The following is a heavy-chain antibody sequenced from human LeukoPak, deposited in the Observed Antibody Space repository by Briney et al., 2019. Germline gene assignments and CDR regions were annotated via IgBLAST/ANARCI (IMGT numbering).Heavy chain of an antibody. V-gene: IGHV3-66*01. CDR3: AKDIELFVS. CDR1: GFTVRTNY. D-gene: IGHD1-26*01. J-gene: IGHJ4*02. Sequence: GGSLRLSCAASGFTVRTNYVSWVRQAPGKGLEWVSVIYSSGSTYYADSVKDRFTISRDDSNSTLFLQMDSLRVEDTATYYCAKDIELFVSWGQGTLVIVSS. CDR2: IYSSGST.